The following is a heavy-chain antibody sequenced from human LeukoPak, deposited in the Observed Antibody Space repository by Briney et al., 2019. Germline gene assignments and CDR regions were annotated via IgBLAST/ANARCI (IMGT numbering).Heavy chain of an antibody. CDR1: GFTFSSYG. V-gene: IGHV3-33*01. Sequence: GGPLRLSCAASGFTFSSYGMHWVRQAPGKGLEWVAVIWYDGSNKYYADSVKGRFTISGDNSKNTLYLQMNSLRAEDTAVYYCAVLGNYYDSSGYSDFDYWGQGTLVTVSS. CDR2: IWYDGSNK. CDR3: AVLGNYYDSSGYSDFDY. D-gene: IGHD3-22*01. J-gene: IGHJ4*02.